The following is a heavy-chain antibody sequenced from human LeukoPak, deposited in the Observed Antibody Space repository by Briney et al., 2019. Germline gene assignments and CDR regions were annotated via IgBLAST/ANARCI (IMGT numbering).Heavy chain of an antibody. Sequence: SETLSLTCTVSGGSISSGGYYWSWIRQHPGKGLEWIGYIYCSGSTYYNPSLKSRVTISVDTSKNQFSLKLSSVTAADTAVYYCARGYCSSTSCYKRGTYFDYWGQGTLVTVSS. V-gene: IGHV4-31*03. CDR1: GGSISSGGYY. J-gene: IGHJ4*02. CDR3: ARGYCSSTSCYKRGTYFDY. CDR2: IYCSGST. D-gene: IGHD2-2*02.